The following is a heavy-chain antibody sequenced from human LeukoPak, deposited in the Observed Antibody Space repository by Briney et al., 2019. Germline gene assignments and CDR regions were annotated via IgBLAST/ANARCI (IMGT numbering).Heavy chain of an antibody. V-gene: IGHV4-59*01. CDR2: IYYSGST. D-gene: IGHD5-18*01. CDR3: ARETIQLDAFDI. Sequence: KSSETLSLTCAVYGGSFSGYYWSWIRQPPGKGLEWIGYIYYSGSTNYNPSLKSRVTISVDTSKNQFSLKLSSVTAADTAVYYCARETIQLDAFDIWGQGTMVTVSS. J-gene: IGHJ3*02. CDR1: GGSFSGYY.